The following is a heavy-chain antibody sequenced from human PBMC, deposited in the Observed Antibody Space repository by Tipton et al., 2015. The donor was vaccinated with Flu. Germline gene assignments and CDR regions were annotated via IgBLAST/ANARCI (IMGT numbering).Heavy chain of an antibody. CDR1: GFTLSTYW. V-gene: IGHV3-7*01. D-gene: IGHD3-22*01. Sequence: SLRLSCAASGFTLSTYWMTWVRQAPGEGLEWVANIKQDGSEKYYVDSVKGRFTISRDNAKNSLFLQMNSLRAEDTAVYYCARWGPYDYDSSSGWGQGTMVTVSS. J-gene: IGHJ3*01. CDR3: ARWGPYDYDSSSG. CDR2: IKQDGSEK.